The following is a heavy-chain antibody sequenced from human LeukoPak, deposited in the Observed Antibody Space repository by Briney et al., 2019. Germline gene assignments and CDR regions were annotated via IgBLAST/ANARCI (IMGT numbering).Heavy chain of an antibody. V-gene: IGHV4-4*02. CDR2: IYHTGST. J-gene: IGHJ4*02. CDR1: GDSISSNNW. Sequence: SETLSLTCAVSGDSISSNNWWSWVRQPPGKGLEWIGEIYHTGSTNYNPSLKSRVTISVDTSKNQFSLKLSSVTAADTAVYYCAREGPGSSGYYYYFDYWGQGTLVTVSS. CDR3: AREGPGSSGYYYYFDY. D-gene: IGHD3-22*01.